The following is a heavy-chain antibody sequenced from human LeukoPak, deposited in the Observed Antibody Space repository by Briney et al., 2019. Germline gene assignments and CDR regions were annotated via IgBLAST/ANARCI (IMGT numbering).Heavy chain of an antibody. CDR3: ARDPAVGATVWFDY. J-gene: IGHJ4*02. CDR1: GGTFSSYA. CDR2: IIPIFGTA. V-gene: IGHV1-69*13. D-gene: IGHD1-26*01. Sequence: GASVKVSCKASGGTFSSYAISWVRQAPGQGLEWMGGIIPIFGTANYAQKFQGRVTITADESTSTAYMELRSLRSDDTAVYYCARDPAVGATVWFDYWGQGTLVTVSS.